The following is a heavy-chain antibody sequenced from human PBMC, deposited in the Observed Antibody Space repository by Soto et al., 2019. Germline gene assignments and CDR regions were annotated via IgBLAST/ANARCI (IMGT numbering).Heavy chain of an antibody. J-gene: IGHJ5*02. CDR2: IKQDGSEI. Sequence: GGSLRLSCAASGFTFSSYWMSWVRQGPGKGPEWVANIKQDGSEIYYVDSVKGRFTISRDNAKSSLYLQMTSLRAEDTAVYHCAKSLSAIPGVSWDQGPLVTVSS. CDR1: GFTFSSYW. D-gene: IGHD2-2*01. V-gene: IGHV3-7*05. CDR3: AKSLSAIPGVS.